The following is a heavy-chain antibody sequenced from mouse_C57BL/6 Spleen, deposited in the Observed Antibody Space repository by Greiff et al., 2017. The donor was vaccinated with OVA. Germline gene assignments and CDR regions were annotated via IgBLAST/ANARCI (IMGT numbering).Heavy chain of an antibody. D-gene: IGHD4-1*02. CDR1: GYSITSGYY. CDR2: ISYDGSN. V-gene: IGHV3-6*01. CDR3: ARGATALFDY. J-gene: IGHJ2*01. Sequence: EVQLVESGPGLVKPSQSLSLTCSVTGYSITSGYYWNWIRQFPGNKLEWMGYISYDGSNNYNPSLKNRISITRDTSKNQFFLKLNSVTTEDTATYYCARGATALFDYWGQGTTLTVSS.